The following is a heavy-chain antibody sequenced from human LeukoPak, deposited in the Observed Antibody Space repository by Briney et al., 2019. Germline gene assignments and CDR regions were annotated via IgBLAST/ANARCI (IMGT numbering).Heavy chain of an antibody. CDR2: INPNSGGT. CDR1: GYTFTGYY. Sequence: ASVKVSCKASGYTFTGYYMHWVRQAPGQGLEWMGWINPNSGGTNYAQKFQGRVTMTRDTSISTAYMELSRLRSDDTAVYYCARVTRDYDFWSANIGGYNWFDPWGQGTLVTVSS. V-gene: IGHV1-2*02. D-gene: IGHD3-3*01. CDR3: ARVTRDYDFWSANIGGYNWFDP. J-gene: IGHJ5*02.